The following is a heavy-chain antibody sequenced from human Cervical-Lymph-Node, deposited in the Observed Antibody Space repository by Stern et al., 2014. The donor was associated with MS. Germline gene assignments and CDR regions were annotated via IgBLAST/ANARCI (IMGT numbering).Heavy chain of an antibody. CDR3: ARAEGYCSGGSCSQPYYFDY. V-gene: IGHV1-46*03. CDR2: IKPSGGST. D-gene: IGHD2-15*01. J-gene: IGHJ4*02. Sequence: QVQLVQSGAEVKKPGASVKVSCKASGYTFTSYYMHWVRQAPGQGLEWMGIIKPSGGSTSYAQKFQGRVTMTRDTSTSTVYMELSSLRSEDTAVYYCARAEGYCSGGSCSQPYYFDYWGQGTLVTVSS. CDR1: GYTFTSYY.